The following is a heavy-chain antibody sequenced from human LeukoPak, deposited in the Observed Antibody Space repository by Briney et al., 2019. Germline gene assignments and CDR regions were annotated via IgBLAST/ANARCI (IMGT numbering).Heavy chain of an antibody. CDR1: GFTFSSYA. D-gene: IGHD6-13*01. J-gene: IGHJ6*03. Sequence: AGGSLRLSCAASGFTFSSYAMHGVRQAPGRGRKGVAVISLDGSNKYYAGSVKGRFTISRGNSKNTLYLQMNSLRAEDTAVYYCAREGIAVAGTYMDVWGKGTPVTVSS. CDR3: AREGIAVAGTYMDV. V-gene: IGHV3-30*01. CDR2: ISLDGSNK.